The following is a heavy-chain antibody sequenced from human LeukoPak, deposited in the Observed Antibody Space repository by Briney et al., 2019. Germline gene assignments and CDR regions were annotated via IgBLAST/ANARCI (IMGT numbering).Heavy chain of an antibody. D-gene: IGHD3-3*01. Sequence: ASVKVSCKASGYTFTSYGISWGRQAPEQGLEWMGWISANNGNKNYAQKLQGRVTMTTDTSTSTAYMELRSLRSDDTAVYYCARRSYYDFWGGYYSAVPSSYYYMTSGAKGPRSPSP. CDR2: ISANNGNK. CDR3: ARRSYYDFWGGYYSAVPSSYYYMTS. CDR1: GYTFTSYG. J-gene: IGHJ6*03. V-gene: IGHV1-18*01.